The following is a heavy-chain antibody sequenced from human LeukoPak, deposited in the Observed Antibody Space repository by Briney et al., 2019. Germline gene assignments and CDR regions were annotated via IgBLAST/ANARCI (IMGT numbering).Heavy chain of an antibody. CDR1: GFTFSSYG. CDR2: ISYDGSNK. Sequence: PGGSLRLSCAASGFTFSSYGMHWVRQAPGKGLEWVAVISYDGSNKYYADSVKGRFTISRDIAKNTLYLQMNSLRPEDTAVYYCARGGQLGTSTWYRNSLDSWGQGTLVTVSS. CDR3: ARGGQLGTSTWYRNSLDS. D-gene: IGHD6-13*01. V-gene: IGHV3-30*03. J-gene: IGHJ4*02.